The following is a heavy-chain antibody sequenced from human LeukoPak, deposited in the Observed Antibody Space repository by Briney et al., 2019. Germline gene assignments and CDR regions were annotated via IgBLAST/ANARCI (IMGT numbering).Heavy chain of an antibody. CDR1: GASFNPYY. CDR2: IYDSGKT. V-gene: IGHV4-59*01. J-gene: IGHJ3*01. D-gene: IGHD2-15*01. Sequence: SETLSLTCTVSGASFNPYYWSWIRPPPGKGLEWIGYIYDSGKTIYNPSLMSRVTISEDTSKNQFSLKLSSVTAADTAVYYCSRGGYRVAFDVWSQGTMVTVSS. CDR3: SRGGYRVAFDV.